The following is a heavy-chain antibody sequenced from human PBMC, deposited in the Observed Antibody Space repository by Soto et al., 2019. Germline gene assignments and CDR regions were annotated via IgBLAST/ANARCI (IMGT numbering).Heavy chain of an antibody. CDR3: ARDHSRVGAPPDAFDI. J-gene: IGHJ3*02. CDR2: SNPNSGGT. CDR1: GYSFTGYY. D-gene: IGHD1-26*01. Sequence: ASSVKVSCKASGYSFTGYYMRLVRQAPGQGLEWMGWSNPNSGGTNYAQKFQGRVTMTRDTSISTAYMELSRLRSDDTAVYYCARDHSRVGAPPDAFDIWGQGTMVTVSS. V-gene: IGHV1-2*02.